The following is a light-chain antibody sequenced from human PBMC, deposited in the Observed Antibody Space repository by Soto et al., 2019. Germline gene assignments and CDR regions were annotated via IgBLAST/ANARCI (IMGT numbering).Light chain of an antibody. CDR3: NSYTTSSTLV. V-gene: IGLV2-14*03. CDR1: SSDVGGYNF. CDR2: EVT. J-gene: IGLJ1*01. Sequence: QSALPQPASVSGSPGQSITISCTGTSSDVGGYNFVSWYQQHPGKAPKLMIYEVTSRPSGVSNRFSGSKSGNTASLTISGLQAEDEADYYCNSYTTSSTLVFGTGTKLTVL.